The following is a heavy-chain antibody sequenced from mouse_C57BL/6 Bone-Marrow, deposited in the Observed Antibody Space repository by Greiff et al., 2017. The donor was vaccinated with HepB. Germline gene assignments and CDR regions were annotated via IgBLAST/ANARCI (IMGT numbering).Heavy chain of an antibody. D-gene: IGHD3-3*01. Sequence: EVQVVESEGGLVQPGSSMKLSCTASGFTFSDYYMAWVRQVPEKGLEWVANINYDGSSTYYLDSLKSRFIISRDNAKNILYLQMSSLKSEDTATYYCARDGGDVSYWYFDVWGTGTTVTVSS. V-gene: IGHV5-16*01. CDR3: ARDGGDVSYWYFDV. CDR1: GFTFSDYY. CDR2: INYDGSST. J-gene: IGHJ1*03.